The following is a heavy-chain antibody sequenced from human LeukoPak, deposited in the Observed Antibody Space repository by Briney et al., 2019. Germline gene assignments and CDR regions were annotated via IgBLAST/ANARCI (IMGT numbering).Heavy chain of an antibody. CDR3: ATLPPLVPAGPADAFDI. CDR1: GYTLTELS. Sequence: ASVKVSCKVSGYTLTELSMRWVRQAPGKGLEWMGGFDPEDGETIYAQKFQGRVTMTEDTSTDTAYMELSSLRSEDTAVYYCATLPPLVPAGPADAFDIWGQGTMVTVSS. CDR2: FDPEDGET. J-gene: IGHJ3*02. V-gene: IGHV1-24*01. D-gene: IGHD2-2*01.